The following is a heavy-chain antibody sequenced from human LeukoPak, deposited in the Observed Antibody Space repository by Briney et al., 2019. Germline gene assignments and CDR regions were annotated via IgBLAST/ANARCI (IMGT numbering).Heavy chain of an antibody. J-gene: IGHJ4*02. CDR2: ISSSSYI. Sequence: GGSLRLSCAASGFTFSSYSMNWVRQAPGKGLEWVSSISSSSYIYYADSVKGRFTISRDNAKNSPYMPMNSLRTEDTAGYYCARDQGSFDYWGQGTLVTVSS. V-gene: IGHV3-21*01. CDR3: ARDQGSFDY. CDR1: GFTFSSYS.